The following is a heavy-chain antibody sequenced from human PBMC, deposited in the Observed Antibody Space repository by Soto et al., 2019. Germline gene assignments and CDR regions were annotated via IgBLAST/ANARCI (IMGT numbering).Heavy chain of an antibody. V-gene: IGHV3-23*01. D-gene: IGHD5-18*01. Sequence: EVQLLESGGGLVQPGGSLRLSCAASGFTFTSYAMSWVRQAPGKGLEWVSSISGSGDSTYYAESVKGRFTVSRDNSKNTLYLHMSSLRAEDTAVYYCVRESTWLRHYDSWGQGTVVTVSS. CDR1: GFTFTSYA. CDR2: ISGSGDST. CDR3: VRESTWLRHYDS. J-gene: IGHJ4*02.